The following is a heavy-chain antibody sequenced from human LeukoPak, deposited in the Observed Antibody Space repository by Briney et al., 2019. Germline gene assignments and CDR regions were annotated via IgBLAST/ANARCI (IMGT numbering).Heavy chain of an antibody. J-gene: IGHJ4*02. CDR1: GFTFSDFW. D-gene: IGHD2-8*01. CDR3: VRGPTNSSLPVY. CDR2: ISNSGSTI. V-gene: IGHV3-11*01. Sequence: PGGSLRLSCAASGFTFSDFWMSWIRQAPGQGLEWVSYISNSGSTIYYADSVKGRFTISRDNAKNSLYLQMTSLRAEDTAVYHCVRGPTNSSLPVYWGQGTLVTVSS.